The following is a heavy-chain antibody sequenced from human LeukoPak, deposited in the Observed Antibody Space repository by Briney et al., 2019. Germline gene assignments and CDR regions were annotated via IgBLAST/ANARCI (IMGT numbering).Heavy chain of an antibody. CDR3: AREPSGSSEFDYFDY. Sequence: GSLRLSCAASGFTFSSYGMHWVRQAPGKGLEWVAVIWYDGSNKYYADPVKGRFTISRDNSKNTLYLQMNSLRAEATAVYYCAREPSGSSEFDYFDYWGQGTLVTVSS. CDR2: IWYDGSNK. D-gene: IGHD1-26*01. J-gene: IGHJ4*02. CDR1: GFTFSSYG. V-gene: IGHV3-33*01.